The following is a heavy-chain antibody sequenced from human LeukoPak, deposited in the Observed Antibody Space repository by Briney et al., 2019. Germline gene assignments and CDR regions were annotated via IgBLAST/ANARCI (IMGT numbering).Heavy chain of an antibody. CDR3: ARDPNSSTWSYGMDV. Sequence: GGSLRPSCAASGFTFSSYWMSWVRQAPGKGLERVANIKQDGSEEVYVDSVKGRFTISRDNAKNSLCLQVTTLRAEDTAVYYCARDPNSSTWSYGMDVWGQGTMVTVSS. J-gene: IGHJ6*02. CDR2: IKQDGSEE. CDR1: GFTFSSYW. D-gene: IGHD6-6*01. V-gene: IGHV3-7*05.